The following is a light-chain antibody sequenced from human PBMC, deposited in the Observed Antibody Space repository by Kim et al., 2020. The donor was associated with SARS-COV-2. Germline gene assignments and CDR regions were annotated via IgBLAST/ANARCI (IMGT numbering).Light chain of an antibody. CDR3: SAWDDSLSALL. Sequence: GQRVTISCAGSDSNIGNRPVNWYQQLPGTAPKLLIYSQNQRPSGVPDRFSGSKSGTSASLAISGLQSEDEADYYCSAWDDSLSALLFGGGTQLTVL. CDR1: DSNIGNRP. CDR2: SQN. J-gene: IGLJ2*01. V-gene: IGLV1-44*01.